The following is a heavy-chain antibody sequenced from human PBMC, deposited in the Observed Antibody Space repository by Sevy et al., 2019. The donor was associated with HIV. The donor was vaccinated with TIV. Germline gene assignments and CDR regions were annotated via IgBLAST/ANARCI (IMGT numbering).Heavy chain of an antibody. Sequence: GESLKISCKGSGYSFTSYWISWVRQMPGKGLEWMGRIDPSDSYTNYSPSFQGHVTISADKSISTAYLQWSSLKASDTAMYYCARDYYDSSGYLRRVDAFDIRGQGTMVTVSS. CDR2: IDPSDSYT. J-gene: IGHJ3*02. V-gene: IGHV5-10-1*01. CDR3: ARDYYDSSGYLRRVDAFDI. D-gene: IGHD3-22*01. CDR1: GYSFTSYW.